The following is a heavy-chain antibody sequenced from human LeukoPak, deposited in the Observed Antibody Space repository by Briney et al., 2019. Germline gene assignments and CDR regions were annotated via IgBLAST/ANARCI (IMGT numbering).Heavy chain of an antibody. CDR1: GYTFTSYY. CDR2: INPSGGST. D-gene: IGHD3-10*01. V-gene: IGHV1-46*01. CDR3: ARAGGYYGSGSYYDY. J-gene: IGHJ4*02. Sequence: ASVKVSCKASGYTFTSYYMHWVRQAPGQGLEWMGIINPSGGSTSYAQKFQGRVTMTRDTSTSTVYMGLSSLRSEDTAVYYCARAGGYYGSGSYYDYWGQGTLVTVSS.